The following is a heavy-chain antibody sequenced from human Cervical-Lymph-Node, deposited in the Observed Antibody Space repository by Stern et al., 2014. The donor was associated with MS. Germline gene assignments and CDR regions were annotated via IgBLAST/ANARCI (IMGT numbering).Heavy chain of an antibody. V-gene: IGHV1-46*04. CDR3: AGGHTFDY. Sequence: VQLEESGAEVKKPGASVKVSCKASGYTFTRSFMHWVRQAPGQGLEWMGIINPSDGSASYTQKLQGRITMTRDTSTSTIYMELSSLRSEDTAVYYCAGGHTFDYWGQGTLVTVSS. J-gene: IGHJ4*02. CDR1: GYTFTRSF. CDR2: INPSDGSA.